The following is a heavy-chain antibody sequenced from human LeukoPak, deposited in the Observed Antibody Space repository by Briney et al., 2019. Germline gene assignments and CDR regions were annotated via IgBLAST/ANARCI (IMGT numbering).Heavy chain of an antibody. CDR1: GFTFSTYA. V-gene: IGHV3-30*04. CDR3: AKDRYSSGWYGY. CDR2: ISYDGSNK. Sequence: GGSLRLSCAASGFTFSTYAMHWVRQAPGKGLEWVAVISYDGSNKYYADSVKGRFTISRDNSKNTLYLQMNSLRAEDTAVYYCAKDRYSSGWYGYWGQGTLVTVPS. J-gene: IGHJ4*02. D-gene: IGHD6-19*01.